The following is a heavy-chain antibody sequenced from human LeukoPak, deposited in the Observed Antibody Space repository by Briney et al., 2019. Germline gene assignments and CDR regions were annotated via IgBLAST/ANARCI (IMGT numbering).Heavy chain of an antibody. D-gene: IGHD6-19*01. Sequence: SVKVSCKASGYTFTSYDISWVRQAPGQGLEWMGRIIPIRGRANYAQKFQGRVTITRDKSTSTAYLELRSLRSEDTAVYYCARGEQWLVAIDYWGKGTLVTVSP. V-gene: IGHV1-69*04. CDR2: IIPIRGRA. CDR3: ARGEQWLVAIDY. CDR1: GYTFTSYD. J-gene: IGHJ4*02.